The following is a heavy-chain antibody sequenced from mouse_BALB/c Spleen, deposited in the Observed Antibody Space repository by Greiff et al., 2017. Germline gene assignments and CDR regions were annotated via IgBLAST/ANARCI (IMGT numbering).Heavy chain of an antibody. Sequence: VQLVESGPGLVAPSQSLSITCTVSGFSLTGYGVNWVRQPPGKGLEWLGMIWGDGSTDYNSALKSRLSISKDNSKSQVFLKMNSLQTDDTARYYCARDPPYGLYAMDYWGQGTSVTVSS. D-gene: IGHD2-10*02. CDR2: IWGDGST. V-gene: IGHV2-6-7*01. CDR1: GFSLTGYG. J-gene: IGHJ4*01. CDR3: ARDPPYGLYAMDY.